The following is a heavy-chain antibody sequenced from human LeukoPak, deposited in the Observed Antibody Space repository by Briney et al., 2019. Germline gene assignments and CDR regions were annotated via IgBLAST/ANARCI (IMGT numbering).Heavy chain of an antibody. D-gene: IGHD3-10*01. Sequence: QSGGSLRLSCAASGFTFSTYAMSWVRQAPGKGLEWVSGISGSDGSTYYADSVKGRFTISRDNSKNTLYLQMNSLRAEDTAVYYCGSERLGEWASMPIDYWGQGTLVTVSS. CDR1: GFTFSTYA. CDR2: ISGSDGST. CDR3: GSERLGEWASMPIDY. V-gene: IGHV3-23*01. J-gene: IGHJ4*02.